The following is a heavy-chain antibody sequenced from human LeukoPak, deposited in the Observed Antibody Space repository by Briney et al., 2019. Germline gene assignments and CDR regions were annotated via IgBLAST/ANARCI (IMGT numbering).Heavy chain of an antibody. D-gene: IGHD5-24*01. CDR2: MYHSGST. Sequence: SETLSLTCAVSGYSISSGYYWGWIRQPPGRGLEWIGSMYHSGSTYYNPSLKSRVTISVDTSKNQFSLKLSSVTAADTAVYYCARTRDGYTFGDYYYYYMDVWGKGTAVTVSS. CDR1: GYSISSGYY. CDR3: ARTRDGYTFGDYYYYYMDV. V-gene: IGHV4-38-2*01. J-gene: IGHJ6*03.